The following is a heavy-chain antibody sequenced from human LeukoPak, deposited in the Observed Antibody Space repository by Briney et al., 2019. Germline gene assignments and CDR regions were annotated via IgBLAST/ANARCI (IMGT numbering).Heavy chain of an antibody. CDR1: GFTFSSYA. V-gene: IGHV3-23*01. Sequence: GGSLSLSCAASGFTFSSYAMTWVRQAPGKGLEWVSGISGSGGSTYYADSVKGRFTISRDNSKNTLYLQTNSLRAEDTAVYYCAKERRYGGGNSGQFDYWGQGTLVTVSS. D-gene: IGHD4-23*01. CDR2: ISGSGGST. J-gene: IGHJ4*02. CDR3: AKERRYGGGNSGQFDY.